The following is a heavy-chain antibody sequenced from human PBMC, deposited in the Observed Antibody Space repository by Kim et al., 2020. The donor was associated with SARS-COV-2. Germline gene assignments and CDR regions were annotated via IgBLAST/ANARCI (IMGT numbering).Heavy chain of an antibody. CDR2: INRDGSEK. Sequence: GGSLRLSCAASGFTFSTYWMTWVRQAPGKGLEWVANINRDGSEKYSVDSVEGRFTISRDNAKNSLYLQINSLRAEDTAVYYCARTPWGSAWYWRDPLGQG. V-gene: IGHV3-7*01. J-gene: IGHJ5*02. D-gene: IGHD6-19*01. CDR1: GFTFSTYW. CDR3: ARTPWGSAWYWRDP.